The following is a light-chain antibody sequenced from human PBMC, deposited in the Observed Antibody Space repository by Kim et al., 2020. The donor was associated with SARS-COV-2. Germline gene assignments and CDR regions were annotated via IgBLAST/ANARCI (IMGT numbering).Light chain of an antibody. CDR3: AAWDDSLNGWV. CDR2: NNN. V-gene: IGLV1-44*01. Sequence: QSVLTQPPSASGTPGQRVTISCSGSSSNIGSNSVSWYQQLPGTAPKLLIYNNNERPPGVPDRFSGSKSGTSASLAISGLQSEDEADYYCAAWDDSLNGWVFGGGTQLTVL. CDR1: SSNIGSNS. J-gene: IGLJ3*02.